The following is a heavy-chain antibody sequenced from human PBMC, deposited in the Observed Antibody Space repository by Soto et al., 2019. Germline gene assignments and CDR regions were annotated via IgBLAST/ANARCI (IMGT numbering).Heavy chain of an antibody. CDR1: GGTFSSYA. V-gene: IGHV1-69*01. CDR3: ARPEYILAAAGAYYYGMDV. Sequence: QVQLVQSGAEVKKPGSSVKVSCKASGGTFSSYAISWVRQAPGQGLEWMGGIIPIFGTANYAQKFQGRVTNTAEESTSTAYMELSSLRSDDTAVYYCARPEYILAAAGAYYYGMDVWGQGTTVTVSS. J-gene: IGHJ6*02. CDR2: IIPIFGTA. D-gene: IGHD6-13*01.